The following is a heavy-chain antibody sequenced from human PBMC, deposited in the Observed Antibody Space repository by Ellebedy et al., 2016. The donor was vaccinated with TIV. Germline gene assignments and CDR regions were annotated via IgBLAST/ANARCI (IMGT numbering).Heavy chain of an antibody. J-gene: IGHJ4*02. V-gene: IGHV3-74*01. CDR2: INSDGSNT. D-gene: IGHD6-19*01. CDR1: GFTFSSYW. CDR3: ARGKPKRGLSGWHHSGYYFDY. Sequence: GGSLRLSCAASGFTFSSYWMHWVRQAPGKGLVWVSRINSDGSNTGYADSVKGRFTISRDNAKNSLYLQMNSLRAEDTAVYYCARGKPKRGLSGWHHSGYYFDYWGQGTLVTVSS.